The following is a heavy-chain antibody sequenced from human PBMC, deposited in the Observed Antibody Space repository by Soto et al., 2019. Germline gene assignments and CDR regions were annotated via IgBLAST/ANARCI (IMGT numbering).Heavy chain of an antibody. Sequence: GASVKVSFKASGYTFTRYGISWVRQAPGQGLEWMGWISGYNGNTKYSQRLQGRVTMTTDTSTSTGYMEMRNLKSDDTAVYYCARGGAADYWGQGTLVTVSS. CDR2: ISGYNGNT. J-gene: IGHJ4*02. D-gene: IGHD1-26*01. V-gene: IGHV1-18*04. CDR3: ARGGAADY. CDR1: GYTFTRYG.